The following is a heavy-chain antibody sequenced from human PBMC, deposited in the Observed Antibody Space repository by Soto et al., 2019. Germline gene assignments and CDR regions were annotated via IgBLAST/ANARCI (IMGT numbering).Heavy chain of an antibody. J-gene: IGHJ6*02. CDR1: GYTFTSYY. D-gene: IGHD3-22*01. Sequence: ASVKVSCKASGYTFTSYYMHWVRQAPGQGLEWMGIINPSGGSTSYAQKFQGRVTMTRDTSTSTVYMELSSLRSEDTAVYYCARELVVITFAEYGMDVWGQGTMVTVSS. CDR3: ARELVVITFAEYGMDV. V-gene: IGHV1-46*01. CDR2: INPSGGST.